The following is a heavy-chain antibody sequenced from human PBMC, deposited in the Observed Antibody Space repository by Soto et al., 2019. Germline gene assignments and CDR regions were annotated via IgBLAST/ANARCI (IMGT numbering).Heavy chain of an antibody. CDR3: ARAFDILTRYYFDY. J-gene: IGHJ4*02. V-gene: IGHV4-30-4*01. Sequence: PSDTLSLTCTVSGGSISSRDYYWSWIRQPPGKGLEWIGYIYYSGSTYYNPSLKSRVTISVDTSKNQFSLKLSSVTAADTAVYYCARAFDILTRYYFDYWGQGTLVTVS. CDR1: GGSISSRDYY. CDR2: IYYSGST. D-gene: IGHD3-9*01.